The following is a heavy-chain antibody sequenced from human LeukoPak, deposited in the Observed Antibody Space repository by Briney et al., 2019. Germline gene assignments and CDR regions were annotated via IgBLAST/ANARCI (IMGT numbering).Heavy chain of an antibody. Sequence: PSETLSLTCTISRGSISTYYWSWIRQPPGKGLEWIGYISTSESTNYNTSLKSRITISVDTSKNQFSLNLSSVTAADTAVYYCARRRTTGTTGYFDYWGQGTLVTVSS. CDR1: RGSISTYY. CDR2: ISTSEST. CDR3: ARRRTTGTTGYFDY. D-gene: IGHD1-1*01. V-gene: IGHV4-4*09. J-gene: IGHJ4*02.